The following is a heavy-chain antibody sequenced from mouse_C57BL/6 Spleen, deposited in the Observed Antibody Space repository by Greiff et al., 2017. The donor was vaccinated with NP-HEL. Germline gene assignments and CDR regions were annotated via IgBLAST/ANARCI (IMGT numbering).Heavy chain of an antibody. Sequence: QVQLQQPGAELVKPGASVKMSCKASGYTFTSYWITWVKQRPGQGLEWIGDIYPGSGSTNYNEKFKSKATLTVDTSSSTAYMQLSSLTSEDSAVYYCARRLDYYGSSYGYWGQGTTLTVSP. CDR3: ARRLDYYGSSYGY. V-gene: IGHV1-55*01. J-gene: IGHJ2*01. CDR2: IYPGSGST. D-gene: IGHD1-1*01. CDR1: GYTFTSYW.